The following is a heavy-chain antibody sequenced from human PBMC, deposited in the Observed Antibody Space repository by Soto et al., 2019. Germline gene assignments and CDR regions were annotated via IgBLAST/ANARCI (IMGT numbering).Heavy chain of an antibody. Sequence: QVQLVQSGAEVKKPGASVKVSCKASGYTFTSYGISWVRQAPGQGLEWMGWISAYNGNTNYAQKLQGRVTMTTDTATGPAYMALRSLRSDDTAVYYCASDQLPAATPPSPQKHHMITFGGVIDPQVDAFDIWGQGTMVTVSS. CDR3: ASDQLPAATPPSPQKHHMITFGGVIDPQVDAFDI. CDR1: GYTFTSYG. V-gene: IGHV1-18*01. CDR2: ISAYNGNT. D-gene: IGHD3-16*02. J-gene: IGHJ3*02.